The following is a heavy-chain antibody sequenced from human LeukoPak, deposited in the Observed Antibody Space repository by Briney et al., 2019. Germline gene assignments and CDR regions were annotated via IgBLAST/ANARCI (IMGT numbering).Heavy chain of an antibody. CDR2: IIPILGIA. D-gene: IGHD3-9*01. CDR3: ARGLLRYFDWLLLADAFDI. J-gene: IGHJ3*02. Sequence: SVKVSCKASGGTFSSYAISWVRQAPGQGLEWMGRIIPILGIANYAQKFQGRVTITADESTSTAYMELSSLRSEDTAVYYCARGLLRYFDWLLLADAFDIWGQGTMVTVSS. CDR1: GGTFSSYA. V-gene: IGHV1-69*04.